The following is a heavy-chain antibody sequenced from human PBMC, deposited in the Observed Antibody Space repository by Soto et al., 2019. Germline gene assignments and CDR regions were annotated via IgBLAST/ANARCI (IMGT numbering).Heavy chain of an antibody. D-gene: IGHD6-6*01. CDR1: GFTFSSYA. CDR2: ISYDGSNK. CDR3: ARDSFPSSSPVGY. Sequence: QVQLVESGGGVVQPGRSLRLSCAASGFTFSSYAMHWVRQAPGKGLEWVAVISYDGSNKYYADSVKGRFTISRDNSKNTLYLQMNSLRAEDTAVYYCARDSFPSSSPVGYWGQGTLVTVSS. J-gene: IGHJ4*02. V-gene: IGHV3-30-3*01.